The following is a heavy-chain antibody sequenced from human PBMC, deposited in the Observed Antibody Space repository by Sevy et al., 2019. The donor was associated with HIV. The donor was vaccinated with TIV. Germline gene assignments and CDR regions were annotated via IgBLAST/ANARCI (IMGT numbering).Heavy chain of an antibody. CDR1: GFALSNYYA. J-gene: IGHJ1*01. Sequence: GGSLRLSCAASGFALSNYYAMHWVRQAPGKGLEWVATISYDGSNEHYADSVKGRFTISRDNSKNALYLQMNSLRAEDKAVYYCALERLSSNVAEYFQNWGQGTLVTVSS. CDR3: ALERLSSNVAEYFQN. D-gene: IGHD1-1*01. CDR2: ISYDGSNE. V-gene: IGHV3-30-3*01.